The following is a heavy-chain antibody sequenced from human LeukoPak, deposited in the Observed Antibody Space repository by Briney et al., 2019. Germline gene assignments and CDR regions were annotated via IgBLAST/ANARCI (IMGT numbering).Heavy chain of an antibody. D-gene: IGHD6-19*01. CDR1: GFTFSSYA. V-gene: IGHV3-30*04. J-gene: IGHJ3*02. CDR2: ISYDGSNK. Sequence: GGSLRLSCAASGFTFSSYAMHWVRQAPGKGLEWVAVISYDGSNKYYADSVKGRFTISRDNAKNSLYLQMNSLRAEDTAVYYCARDEGLLAVAGFWVSAFDIWGQGTMVTVSS. CDR3: ARDEGLLAVAGFWVSAFDI.